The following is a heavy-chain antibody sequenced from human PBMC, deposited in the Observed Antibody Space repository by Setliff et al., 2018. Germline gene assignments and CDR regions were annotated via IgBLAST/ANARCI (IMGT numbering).Heavy chain of an antibody. CDR3: VRSAVYCTSDCYPRYFDS. V-gene: IGHV4-59*08. CDR2: ISYSGIT. CDR1: GGSFSGYY. J-gene: IGHJ4*02. Sequence: SETLSLTCAVYGGSFSGYYWSWIRQPPGKGLEWIGFISYSGITTYNVSLKSRVSISVDTSKNQFSLKLSSVTSADTAVYYCVRSAVYCTSDCYPRYFDSWGQGTLVNVSS. D-gene: IGHD2-21*01.